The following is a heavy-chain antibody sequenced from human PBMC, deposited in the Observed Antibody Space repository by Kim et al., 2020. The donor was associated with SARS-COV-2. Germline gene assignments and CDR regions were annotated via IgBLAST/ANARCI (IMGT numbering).Heavy chain of an antibody. CDR3: GKESGSGSYYAWTYCCYGIDV. CDR1: GFTFSSYG. V-gene: IGHV3-30*18. Sequence: GGSLRLSCAASGFTFSSYGMHWVRRAPGKGLEWVAAISYDGSNKYYADSVKGGFTISRDNSKNTLYLQMNSLRAEDTAVYYCGKESGSGSYYAWTYCCYGIDVWGQGTTVTVSS. D-gene: IGHD3-10*01. CDR2: ISYDGSNK. J-gene: IGHJ6*02.